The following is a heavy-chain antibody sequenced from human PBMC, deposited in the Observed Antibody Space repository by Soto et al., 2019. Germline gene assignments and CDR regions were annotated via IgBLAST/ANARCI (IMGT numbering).Heavy chain of an antibody. V-gene: IGHV4-30-4*01. D-gene: IGHD3-16*01. CDR1: GDSINSGNYY. CDR2: VFYTGNA. J-gene: IGHJ4*02. Sequence: QVQLQESGPGLVKPSETLSLTCTVSGDSINSGNYYWSWIRQPPGKGLEYIGYVFYTGNAYYNASLKSRPTISVDTSKNQFSLKLTSVTVADTAVYYCVRVGGQRFLDSWGPGTLVTVSS. CDR3: VRVGGQRFLDS.